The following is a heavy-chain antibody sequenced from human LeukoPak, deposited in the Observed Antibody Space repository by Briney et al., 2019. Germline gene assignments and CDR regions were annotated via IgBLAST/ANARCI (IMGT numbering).Heavy chain of an antibody. V-gene: IGHV1-46*01. CDR1: GYTFTSYY. CDR2: INPSVGST. D-gene: IGHD1-1*01. CDR3: ARDANGYNWFDP. J-gene: IGHJ5*02. Sequence: ASVKVSCKASGYTFTSYYMHWVRQAPGQGLEWMGIINPSVGSTSYAQKFQGRVTMTRDTSTSTVYMELSSLRAEDTAVYYCARDANGYNWFDPWGQGTLVTVSS.